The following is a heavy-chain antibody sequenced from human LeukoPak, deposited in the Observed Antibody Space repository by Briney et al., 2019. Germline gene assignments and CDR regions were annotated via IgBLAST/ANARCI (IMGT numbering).Heavy chain of an antibody. CDR1: GYTFTGYY. Sequence: ASVKVSCKASGYTFTGYYMHWVRQAPGQGLEWMGRINPNSGGTNYARKFHGRVTMTRDTSISTAYMERSRLRCDDTAVYYCARALATVATWGLDYWGQGTLVTVSS. J-gene: IGHJ4*02. CDR2: INPNSGGT. V-gene: IGHV1-2*06. CDR3: ARALATVATWGLDY. D-gene: IGHD4-17*01.